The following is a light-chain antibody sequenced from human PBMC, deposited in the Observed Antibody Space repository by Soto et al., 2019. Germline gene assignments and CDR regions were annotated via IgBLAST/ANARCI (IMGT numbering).Light chain of an antibody. V-gene: IGKV1-12*02. CDR2: AAS. Sequence: DIQMTQSPSSVSASVGDRVTITCRSSQGINSRLAWYQQKAGKAPNLLIYAASSLQSGVPSRFSGSGSGTDFTLTINCLQAEESATYYCQQWNSFPWTFGQGTKVEIK. CDR1: QGINSR. J-gene: IGKJ1*01. CDR3: QQWNSFPWT.